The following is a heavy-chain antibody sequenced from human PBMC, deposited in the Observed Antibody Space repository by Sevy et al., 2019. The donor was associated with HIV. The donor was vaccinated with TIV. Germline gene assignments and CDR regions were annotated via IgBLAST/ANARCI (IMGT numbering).Heavy chain of an antibody. CDR1: GFTFSDYY. J-gene: IGHJ6*02. D-gene: IGHD4-17*01. CDR3: ARDHVKDGDLGDYYYFAMDV. Sequence: GGSLRLSCAASGFTFSDYYMSWICQAPGKGLEWISYISGSDGTIFYADSVKGRFTISRDNSKNSLYLQMSSLRAEDTAVYYCARDHVKDGDLGDYYYFAMDVWGQGTTVTVSS. V-gene: IGHV3-11*01. CDR2: ISGSDGTI.